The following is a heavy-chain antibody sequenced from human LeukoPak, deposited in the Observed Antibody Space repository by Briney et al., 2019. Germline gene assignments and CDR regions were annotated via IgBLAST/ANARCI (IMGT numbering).Heavy chain of an antibody. CDR2: IKQDGSEK. D-gene: IGHD3-10*01. Sequence: GGSLRLSCAASGFTFRSYWMSWVRQAPGKGLEWVANIKQDGSEKYYVDSVKGRFTISRDNAKNSLYLQMNSLRAEDTAVYYCARDQYYYGSGSPWDYWGQGTLVTVSS. CDR3: ARDQYYYGSGSPWDY. J-gene: IGHJ4*02. CDR1: GFTFRSYW. V-gene: IGHV3-7*01.